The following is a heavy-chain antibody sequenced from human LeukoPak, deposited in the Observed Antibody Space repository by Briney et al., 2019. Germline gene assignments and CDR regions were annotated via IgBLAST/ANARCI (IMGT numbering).Heavy chain of an antibody. V-gene: IGHV4-59*12. CDR2: THYSGTG. D-gene: IGHD1-7*01. CDR3: ARRWNYGRNYYIDV. CDR1: GGPIIASY. Sequence: SETLSLTCAVSGGPIIASYWSWIRQPPGKGLEWIGYTHYSGTGNYNPSLMSRVTVSVDTSKKQFSLRLTSVTATDTAVYYCARRWNYGRNYYIDVWGKGATVSVSS. J-gene: IGHJ6*03.